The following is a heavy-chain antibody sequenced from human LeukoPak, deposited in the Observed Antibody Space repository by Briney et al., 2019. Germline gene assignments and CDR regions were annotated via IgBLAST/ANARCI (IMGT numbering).Heavy chain of an antibody. CDR2: ISITSDNI. Sequence: GGSLRLSCAASGFTFTGYSMNWVRQAPGKGLEWVSYISITSDNIYYADSVKGRFTISRDNAKNSLYLQMNTLRDEDTAVYSCARAAYWGSSGKGSDSWGQGTLVTVSS. J-gene: IGHJ4*02. D-gene: IGHD7-27*01. V-gene: IGHV3-48*02. CDR1: GFTFTGYS. CDR3: ARAAYWGSSGKGSDS.